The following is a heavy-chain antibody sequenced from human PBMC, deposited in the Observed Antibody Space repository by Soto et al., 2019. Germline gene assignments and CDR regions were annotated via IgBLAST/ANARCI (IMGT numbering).Heavy chain of an antibody. D-gene: IGHD6-13*01. V-gene: IGHV4-59*08. CDR2: IYYSGST. J-gene: IGHJ3*02. CDR1: GGSISSYY. CDR3: ASSGYSSSWYNAFDI. Sequence: SETLSLTCTVSGGSISSYYWSWILQPPGKGLEGIGYIYYSGSTNYNPSLKSRVTISVDTSKNQFSLKLSPVTAADTAVYYCASSGYSSSWYNAFDIWGQGTMVTVSS.